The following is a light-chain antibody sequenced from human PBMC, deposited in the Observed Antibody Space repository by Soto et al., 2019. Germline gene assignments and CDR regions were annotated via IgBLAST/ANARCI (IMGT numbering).Light chain of an antibody. V-gene: IGKV1-5*01. CDR1: QSIRTW. CDR2: DAS. CDR3: QQYNTNPWT. Sequence: DIQMTQSPSTLSASEGDRVTITCRASQSIRTWLAWYQQKPGKAPKLLIYDASSLKSGVPSRFSGGGSGTEFTLTISSLQPDDFTTYYCQQYNTNPWTFGQGTKVDIK. J-gene: IGKJ1*01.